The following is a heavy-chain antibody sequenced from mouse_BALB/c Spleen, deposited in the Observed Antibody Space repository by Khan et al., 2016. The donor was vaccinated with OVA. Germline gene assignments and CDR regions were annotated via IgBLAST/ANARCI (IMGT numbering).Heavy chain of an antibody. CDR3: ATSEFYGYYFDY. V-gene: IGHV5-17*02. J-gene: IGHJ2*01. CDR2: ISGDSNTI. Sequence: VQLKESGGGLVQPGGSRKLSCAASGFTFNSYGMHWVRQAPEKGLEWVAYISGDSNTIYYTDTVKGRFTISRDNPKNTLFLQMTSLMSDDTAMYYCATSEFYGYYFDYWGPGTTLTVS. CDR1: GFTFNSYG. D-gene: IGHD1-1*01.